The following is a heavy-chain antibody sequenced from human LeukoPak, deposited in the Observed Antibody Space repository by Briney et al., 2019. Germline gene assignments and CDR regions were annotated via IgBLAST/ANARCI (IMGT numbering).Heavy chain of an antibody. CDR2: IYYSGST. J-gene: IGHJ4*02. Sequence: SETLSLTCTVSGGSISGYYWSWVRQPPGKGLEWIGHIYYSGSTNYKSSLKSRVTISLHTSKNQFSLKLSSVTAADTAVYYCARRGLGFGEFLDYWGQGILVTVSS. D-gene: IGHD3-10*01. CDR1: GGSISGYY. CDR3: ARRGLGFGEFLDY. V-gene: IGHV4-59*08.